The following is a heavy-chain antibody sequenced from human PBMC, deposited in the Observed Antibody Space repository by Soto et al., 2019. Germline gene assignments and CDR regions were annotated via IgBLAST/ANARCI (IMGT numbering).Heavy chain of an antibody. V-gene: IGHV4-4*07. CDR2: IDTSGNT. CDR1: FYSITTYY. J-gene: IGHJ6*02. D-gene: IGHD6-13*01. CDR3: ARYSNNWFQTEGMDV. Sequence: TVSFYSITTYYWSCLRQPAGKGLEWIGRIDTSGNTNYNPSLKSRVTMSVDTSKKQFSLKLTSVTAADTAVYYCARYSNNWFQTEGMDVWGQGTTVNVAS.